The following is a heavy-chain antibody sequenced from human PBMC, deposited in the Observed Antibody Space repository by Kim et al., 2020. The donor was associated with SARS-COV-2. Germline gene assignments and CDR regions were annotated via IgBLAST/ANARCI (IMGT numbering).Heavy chain of an antibody. CDR1: GYSFTSYW. CDR2: IDPSDSYT. J-gene: IGHJ6*02. V-gene: IGHV5-10-1*01. CDR3: ARLDLLAVAGDYYGMDV. Sequence: GESLKISCKGSGYSFTSYWISWVRQMPGKGLEWLGRIDPSDSYTNYSPSFQGHVTISADKSISTAYLQWSGLKAPDTAMYYCARLDLLAVAGDYYGMDVWGEGTTGTVSS. D-gene: IGHD6-19*01.